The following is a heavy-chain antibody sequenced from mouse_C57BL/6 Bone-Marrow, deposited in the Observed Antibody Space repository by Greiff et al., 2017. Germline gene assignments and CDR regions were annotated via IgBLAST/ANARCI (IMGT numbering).Heavy chain of an antibody. J-gene: IGHJ3*01. CDR2: ISDGGSYT. V-gene: IGHV5-4*01. Sequence: EVQRVESGGGLVKPGGSLKLSCAASGFTFSSYAMSWVRQTPEKRLEWVATISDGGSYTYYPDNVKGRFTISRDNAKNNLYLQMSHLKSEDTAMYYCAGSFFAYWGQGTLVTVSA. CDR3: AGSFFAY. CDR1: GFTFSSYA.